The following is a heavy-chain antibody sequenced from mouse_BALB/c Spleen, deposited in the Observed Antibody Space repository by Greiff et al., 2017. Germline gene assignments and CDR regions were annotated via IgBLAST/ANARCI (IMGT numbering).Heavy chain of an antibody. CDR2: ISSGSSTI. CDR3: ARSSYRYDWFAY. D-gene: IGHD2-14*01. Sequence: EVKLMESGGGLVQPGGSRKLSCAASGFTFSSFGMHWVRQAPEKGLEWVAYISSGSSTIYYADTVKGRFTISRDNPKNTLFLQMTSLRSEDTAMYYCARSSYRYDWFAYWGQGTLVTVSA. J-gene: IGHJ3*01. CDR1: GFTFSSFG. V-gene: IGHV5-17*02.